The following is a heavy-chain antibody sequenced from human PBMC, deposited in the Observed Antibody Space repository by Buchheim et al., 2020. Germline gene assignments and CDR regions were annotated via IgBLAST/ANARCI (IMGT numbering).Heavy chain of an antibody. D-gene: IGHD3-3*01. Sequence: EVQLVESGGGLVQPGGSLRLSCAASGFTFSSYEMNWVRQAPGKGLEWVSYISSSGSAIYYADSVKGRFTISRDNAKNSLYLQMNSPRAEDTAVYYCARTGTIFGEWGTPEYFQHWGQGTL. J-gene: IGHJ1*01. CDR2: ISSSGSAI. CDR1: GFTFSSYE. V-gene: IGHV3-48*03. CDR3: ARTGTIFGEWGTPEYFQH.